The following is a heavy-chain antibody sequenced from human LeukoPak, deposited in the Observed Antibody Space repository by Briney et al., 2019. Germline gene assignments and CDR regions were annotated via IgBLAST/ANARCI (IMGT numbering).Heavy chain of an antibody. CDR3: AGLKIDDSSGYYYAK. CDR2: IYYSGST. J-gene: IGHJ4*02. Sequence: SETLSLTCTVSGGSISSYYWSWIRQPPGKGLEWIGYIYYSGSTNYNPSLKSRVTISVDTSKNQFSLKLGSVTAADTAVYYCAGLKIDDSSGYYYAKWGQGTLVTVSS. CDR1: GGSISSYY. D-gene: IGHD3-22*01. V-gene: IGHV4-59*08.